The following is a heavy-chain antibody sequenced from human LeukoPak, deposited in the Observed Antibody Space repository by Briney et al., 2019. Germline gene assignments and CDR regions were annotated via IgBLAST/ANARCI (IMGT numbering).Heavy chain of an antibody. CDR3: TRVIVATKDY. CDR1: GFTFSSYG. J-gene: IGHJ4*02. V-gene: IGHV3-49*04. Sequence: GGSLRLSCAASGFTFSSYGMNWVRQAPGKGLEWVGFIRSKAYGGTTEYAASVKGRFTISRDDSKSIAYLQMNSLKTEDTAVYYCTRVIVATKDYWGQGTLVTVSS. D-gene: IGHD5-12*01. CDR2: IRSKAYGGTT.